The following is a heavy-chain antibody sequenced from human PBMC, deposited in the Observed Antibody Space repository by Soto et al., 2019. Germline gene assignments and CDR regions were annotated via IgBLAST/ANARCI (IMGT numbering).Heavy chain of an antibody. CDR3: ARALYDIRNF. Sequence: QVQLQQWGAGLLKPSETLSLTCAVYGGSFSGYYWSWIRQPPGKGLEWIGEINHSGSTNYNPSLKSRVTISVDTSKNQFSLKLSSVTAADTAVYYCARALYDIRNFWGQGTLVTVSS. V-gene: IGHV4-34*01. D-gene: IGHD3-22*01. CDR2: INHSGST. CDR1: GGSFSGYY. J-gene: IGHJ4*02.